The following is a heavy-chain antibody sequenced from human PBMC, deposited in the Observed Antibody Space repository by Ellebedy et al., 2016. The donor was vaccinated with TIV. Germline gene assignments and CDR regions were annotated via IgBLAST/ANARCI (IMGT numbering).Heavy chain of an antibody. CDR1: GGSISSHY. Sequence: SETLSLXXTVSGGSISSHYWTWIRQPPGKGLEWIGHIHYSGTTNYNPSLQSRVAISIDTSKKKVSLNLLSVTAADTAIYFCARRRVAGYYGMDVWGQGATVIVSS. V-gene: IGHV4-59*11. J-gene: IGHJ6*02. CDR2: IHYSGTT. CDR3: ARRRVAGYYGMDV.